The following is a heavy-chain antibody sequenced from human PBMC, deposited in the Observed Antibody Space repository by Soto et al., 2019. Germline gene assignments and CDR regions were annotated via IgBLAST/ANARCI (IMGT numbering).Heavy chain of an antibody. Sequence: SETLSLTCAVYGGSFSGYYWSWIRQPPGKGLEWIGEINHSGSTNYNPSLKSRVTIPVDTSKNQFSLKLSSVTAADTAVYYCARNPTVTTAYYYYGMDVWGQGTTVTVSS. D-gene: IGHD4-17*01. CDR1: GGSFSGYY. J-gene: IGHJ6*02. CDR3: ARNPTVTTAYYYYGMDV. V-gene: IGHV4-34*01. CDR2: INHSGST.